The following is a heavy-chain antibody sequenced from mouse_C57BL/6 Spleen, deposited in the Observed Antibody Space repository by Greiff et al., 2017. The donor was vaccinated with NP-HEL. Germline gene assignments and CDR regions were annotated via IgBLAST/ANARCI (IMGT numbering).Heavy chain of an antibody. Sequence: QVHVKQSGAELARPGASVKLSCKASGYTFTSYGISWVKQRTGQGLEWIGEIYPRSGNTYYNEKFKGKATLTADKSSSTAYMELRSLTSEDSAVYCCARSEVITTVVEGYFDVWGTGTTVTVSS. J-gene: IGHJ1*03. CDR3: ARSEVITTVVEGYFDV. V-gene: IGHV1-81*01. CDR1: GYTFTSYG. D-gene: IGHD1-1*01. CDR2: IYPRSGNT.